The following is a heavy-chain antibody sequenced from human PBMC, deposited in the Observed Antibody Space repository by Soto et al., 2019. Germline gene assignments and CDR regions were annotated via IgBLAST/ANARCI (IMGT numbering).Heavy chain of an antibody. Sequence: GASVKVSCKASGYIFTNYGTHWVRQAPGQRLEWMGWINAGNGNTKYSQKFQGRVTITRDTSASTAYMELSSLRSEDTAVYYCARDRNYYYYGMDVWGQGTTVTVSS. CDR3: ARDRNYYYYGMDV. J-gene: IGHJ6*02. CDR2: INAGNGNT. V-gene: IGHV1-3*01. CDR1: GYIFTNYG.